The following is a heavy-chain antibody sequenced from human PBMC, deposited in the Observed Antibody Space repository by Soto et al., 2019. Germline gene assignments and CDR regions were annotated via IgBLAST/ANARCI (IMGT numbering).Heavy chain of an antibody. CDR3: AHRVLRTVFGLVTTTAIYFDF. J-gene: IGHJ4*02. CDR2: IYWDDDK. CDR1: GFSLTTSGVG. Sequence: QITLNESGPTVVRPTETLTLTCRFSGFSLTTSGVGVGWIRQSPGKAPEWLALIYWDDDKRYSASLKSRLTITKDTSKTQVFLTVSDLDPTDTATYYCAHRVLRTVFGLVTTTAIYFDFWGQGTPVAFSS. D-gene: IGHD3-3*01. V-gene: IGHV2-5*02.